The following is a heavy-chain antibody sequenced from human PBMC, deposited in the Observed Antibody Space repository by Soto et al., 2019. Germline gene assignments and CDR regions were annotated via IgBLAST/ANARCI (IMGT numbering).Heavy chain of an antibody. CDR1: GNTFASYG. J-gene: IGHJ4*02. CDR2: ISAYNGNT. CDR3: ARHPGFRSDY. Sequence: ASVKVSCKASGNTFASYGISWGRQAPGQGLEWMGWISAYNGNTNYAQKLQGRVTMTTDTSTSTAYMELRSLRSDDTAVYYCARHPGFRSDYWGQGTLVTVSS. V-gene: IGHV1-18*01. D-gene: IGHD3-9*01.